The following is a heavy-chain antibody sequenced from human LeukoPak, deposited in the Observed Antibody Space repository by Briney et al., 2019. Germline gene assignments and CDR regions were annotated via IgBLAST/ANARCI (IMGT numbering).Heavy chain of an antibody. D-gene: IGHD3-16*01. J-gene: IGHJ3*02. V-gene: IGHV3-23*01. CDR2: ISGSGGST. CDR1: GFTFSSYA. CDR3: AKDEAWGATGAFDI. Sequence: PGGSLRLSCAASGFTFSSYAMSWVRQTPGKGLEWVSTISGSGGSTYYADSVKGRFTISRDNSKNWLYLQMNSLRAEDTAVYYCAKDEAWGATGAFDIWGQGTMVTVSS.